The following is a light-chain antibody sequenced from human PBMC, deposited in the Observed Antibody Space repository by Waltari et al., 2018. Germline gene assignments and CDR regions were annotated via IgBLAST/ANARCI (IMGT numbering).Light chain of an antibody. CDR3: LIYYGGVVV. J-gene: IGLJ2*01. CDR1: TGAVTSGNY. CDR2: TTN. V-gene: IGLV7-43*01. Sequence: QTVVTQEPSLTVSPGGTITLTCASSTGAVTSGNYPNWFQQEPGQAPRPLIYTTNNKHSWTPARFAGSLLGGKAALTLSGVQPEDEADYYCLIYYGGVVVFGGGTKLTVL.